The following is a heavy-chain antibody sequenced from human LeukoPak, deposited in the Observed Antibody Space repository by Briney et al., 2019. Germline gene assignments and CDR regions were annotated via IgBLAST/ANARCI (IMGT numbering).Heavy chain of an antibody. J-gene: IGHJ4*02. CDR2: MWYDGSSK. D-gene: IGHD6-19*01. CDR1: GFTFSSFG. Sequence: PGTSLRLSCAASGFTFSSFGMHWVRQAPGKGLEWVAVMWYDGSSKYYADSVKGRFTISRDNSKNTVYLQMNSLRAEDTAIYYCARGRPGGWWIDYWGQGTLVTVSS. V-gene: IGHV3-33*01. CDR3: ARGRPGGWWIDY.